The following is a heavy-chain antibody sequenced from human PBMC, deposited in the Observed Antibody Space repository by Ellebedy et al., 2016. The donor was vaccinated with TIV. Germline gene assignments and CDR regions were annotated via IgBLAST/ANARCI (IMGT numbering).Heavy chain of an antibody. Sequence: ASVKVSCXASGYTFTGYYMHWVRQAPGQGLEWMGWINPNSGGTNYAQKFQGRVTMTRDTSISTAYMELSRLRSDDTAVYYCARDHADIVVVPAASHGDYWGQGTLVTVSS. V-gene: IGHV1-2*02. CDR2: INPNSGGT. J-gene: IGHJ4*02. CDR1: GYTFTGYY. D-gene: IGHD2-2*01. CDR3: ARDHADIVVVPAASHGDY.